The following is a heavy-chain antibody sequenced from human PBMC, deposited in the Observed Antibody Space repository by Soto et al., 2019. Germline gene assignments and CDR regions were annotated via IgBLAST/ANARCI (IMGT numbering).Heavy chain of an antibody. Sequence: ASVKVSCKVSGYTLTELSMHWVRQAPGKGLEWMGGFDPEDGETIYAQKFQGRVTMTEDTSTDTAYMELSSLRSEDTAVYYCATLYNYHDSSGPGDYWGQGTLVTVSS. CDR2: FDPEDGET. CDR1: GYTLTELS. D-gene: IGHD3-22*01. V-gene: IGHV1-24*01. J-gene: IGHJ4*02. CDR3: ATLYNYHDSSGPGDY.